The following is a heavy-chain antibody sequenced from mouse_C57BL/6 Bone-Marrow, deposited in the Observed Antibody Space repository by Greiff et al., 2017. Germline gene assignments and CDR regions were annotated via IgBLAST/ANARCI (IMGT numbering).Heavy chain of an antibody. D-gene: IGHD3-1*01. CDR3: ARYTGDDRRGY. CDR1: GYTFTSYW. V-gene: IGHV1-52*01. Sequence: QVQLQQPGAELVRPGSSVKLSCKASGYTFTSYWMHWVKQRPIQGLEWIGNIDPSDSETHYNQKFKDKATLTVDKSSSTAYMQLSSLTSEDSAVYYCARYTGDDRRGYGGEGTALTVSA. J-gene: IGHJ2*01. CDR2: IDPSDSET.